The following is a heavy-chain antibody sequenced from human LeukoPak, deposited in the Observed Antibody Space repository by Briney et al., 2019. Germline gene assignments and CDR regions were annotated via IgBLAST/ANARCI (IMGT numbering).Heavy chain of an antibody. CDR3: ARQLGYCSSTSCHPLDY. J-gene: IGHJ4*02. Sequence: GESLKISCKGSRYNFTNYWIGWVRQMPGKGLEWMGIIYPGDSDTRYSPSFQGQVTISADKSISTAYLQWSSLKASDTAMYYCARQLGYCSSTSCHPLDYWGQGTLVTVSS. CDR1: RYNFTNYW. CDR2: IYPGDSDT. D-gene: IGHD2-2*01. V-gene: IGHV5-51*01.